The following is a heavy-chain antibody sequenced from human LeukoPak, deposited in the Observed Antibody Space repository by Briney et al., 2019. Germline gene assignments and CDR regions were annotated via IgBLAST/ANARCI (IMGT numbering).Heavy chain of an antibody. V-gene: IGHV4-39*07. J-gene: IGHJ1*01. CDR2: IYYSGST. CDR1: GGSISSGSYY. CDR3: ARAGTTVTTKWDFQH. D-gene: IGHD4-17*01. Sequence: PSETLSLTCTVSGGSISSGSYYWGWIRQPPGKGLEWIGSIYYSGSTYYNPSLKSRVTISVDTSKNQFSLKLSSVTAADTAVYYCARAGTTVTTKWDFQHWGQGTLVTVSS.